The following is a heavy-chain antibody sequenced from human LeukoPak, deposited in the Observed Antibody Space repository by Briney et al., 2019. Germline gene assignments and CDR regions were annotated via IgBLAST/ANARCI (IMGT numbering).Heavy chain of an antibody. Sequence: GASVKVSCKASGYTFTSYDINWVRQATGQGLEWMGWMNPNSGNTGYAQKFQGRVTMTGNTSISTAYMELSSLRSEDTAVYYCARVLWFGELSSYYWGQGTLVTVSS. CDR2: MNPNSGNT. CDR1: GYTFTSYD. CDR3: ARVLWFGELSSYY. D-gene: IGHD3-10*01. V-gene: IGHV1-8*01. J-gene: IGHJ4*02.